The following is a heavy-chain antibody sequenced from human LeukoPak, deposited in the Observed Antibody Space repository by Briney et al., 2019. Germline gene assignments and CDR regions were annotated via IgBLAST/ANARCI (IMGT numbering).Heavy chain of an antibody. CDR1: GGSISSGGYS. V-gene: IGHV4-61*08. CDR2: IYYSGST. J-gene: IGHJ5*02. Sequence: SETLSLTCAVSGGSISSGGYSWSWIRQPPGKGLEWIGYIYYSGSTNYNPSLKSRVTISVDTSKNQFSLKLSSVTAADTAVYYCAGLIWFGELLGNWFDPWGQGTLVTVSS. D-gene: IGHD3-10*01. CDR3: AGLIWFGELLGNWFDP.